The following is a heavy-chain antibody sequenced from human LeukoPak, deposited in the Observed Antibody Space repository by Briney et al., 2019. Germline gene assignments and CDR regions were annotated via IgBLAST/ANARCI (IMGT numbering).Heavy chain of an antibody. CDR1: GFTFSDYG. CDR3: AKAFGVSADAFDI. CDR2: ISYDGSNK. D-gene: IGHD3-10*01. Sequence: GGSLRLSCVASGFTFSDYGMHWVRQAPGKGLEWVAVISYDGSNKYYADSVKGRFTISRDNSKNTLYLQMNRLRAEDTAVYYCAKAFGVSADAFDIWGQGTMVTVSS. J-gene: IGHJ3*02. V-gene: IGHV3-30*18.